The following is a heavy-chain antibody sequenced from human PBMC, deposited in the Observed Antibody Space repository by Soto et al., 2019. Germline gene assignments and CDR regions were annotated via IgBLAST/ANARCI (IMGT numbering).Heavy chain of an antibody. CDR3: ARDHTRLGAYGMDV. Sequence: RLSCAASGFTFSSYSMNWVRQAPGKGLEWVSSISSSSSYIYYADSVKGRFTISRGNAKNSLYLQMNSLRAEDTAVYYCARDHTRLGAYGMDVWGQGTTVTVSS. D-gene: IGHD1-26*01. J-gene: IGHJ6*02. CDR1: GFTFSSYS. CDR2: ISSSSSYI. V-gene: IGHV3-21*01.